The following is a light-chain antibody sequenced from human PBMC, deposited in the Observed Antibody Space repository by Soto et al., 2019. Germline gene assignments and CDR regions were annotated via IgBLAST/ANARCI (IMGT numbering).Light chain of an antibody. Sequence: QSALTQPASVSGSPGQSITISCTGTGSDIGGYNRVSWYQQHPGKAPKLMISEGSKRPSGVSNRFSGSKSGNTASLTISGLQAEDEADYYCVVWPSAGHVVFGGGTKLTVL. CDR3: VVWPSAGHVV. CDR1: GSDIGGYNR. CDR2: EGS. V-gene: IGLV2-23*01. J-gene: IGLJ2*01.